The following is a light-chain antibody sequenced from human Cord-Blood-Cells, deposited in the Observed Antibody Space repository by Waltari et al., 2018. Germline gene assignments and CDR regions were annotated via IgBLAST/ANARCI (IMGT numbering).Light chain of an antibody. J-gene: IGLJ2*01. Sequence: SYELTQPPSVSVSPGQTASITCSGDKLWDKYACWYQQKPGQSPVLVIYQDSKRPPGIPERFAGSNSGNTATLTISGTQAMDEADYYCQAWDSSTVVVGGGTKLTVL. CDR1: KLWDKY. CDR2: QDS. V-gene: IGLV3-1*01. CDR3: QAWDSSTVV.